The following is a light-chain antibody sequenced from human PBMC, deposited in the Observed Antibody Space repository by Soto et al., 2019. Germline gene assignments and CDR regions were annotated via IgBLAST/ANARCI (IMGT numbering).Light chain of an antibody. CDR2: GAH. J-gene: IGKJ5*01. V-gene: IGKV3-15*01. Sequence: EIMWTQSPATLSVSPGEGATLSCRASQSVSDNLAWYQQKPGQAPRLLLYGAHTRATGIPARFSGSGSGTEFTLTISSLQSEDFAVYYCQQYNKWPPAISFGQGTRLEIK. CDR1: QSVSDN. CDR3: QQYNKWPPAIS.